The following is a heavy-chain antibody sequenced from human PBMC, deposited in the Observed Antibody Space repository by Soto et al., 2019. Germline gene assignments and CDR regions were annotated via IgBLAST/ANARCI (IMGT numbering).Heavy chain of an antibody. J-gene: IGHJ4*02. V-gene: IGHV3-30*03. CDR3: XXXGRQWLVTSDFNY. D-gene: IGHD6-19*01. CDR2: VSHDGRNT. CDR1: GFTFSDYA. Sequence: VQLVESGGGVVQPGRSLRLSCAASGFTFSDYAMHWXXXXPGKGLEWVAVVSHDGRNTHYADSVKGRFTISRDSXXXXXXXXXXXXXXXXXAXXXXXXXGRQWLVTSDFNYWGQGALVTVSS.